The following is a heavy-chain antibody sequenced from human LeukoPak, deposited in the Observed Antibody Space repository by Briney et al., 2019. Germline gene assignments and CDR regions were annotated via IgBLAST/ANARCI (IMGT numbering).Heavy chain of an antibody. CDR2: XXISSIYM. V-gene: IGHV3-21*01. CDR1: GFPFKXXX. J-gene: IGHJ3*02. Sequence: LSFAXSGFPFKXXXXXWVRPPPXKGGEXVSSXXISSIYMKYRESLKGRFNISREKSKKILYLQMNTLRAEDTAVYYCARVQCSVGRXNXAFDIWGQGTMVTVSS. CDR3: ARVQCSVGRXNXAFDI. D-gene: IGHD2-15*01.